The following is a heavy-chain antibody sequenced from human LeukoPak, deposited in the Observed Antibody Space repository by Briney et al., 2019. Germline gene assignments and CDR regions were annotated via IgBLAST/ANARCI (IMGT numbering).Heavy chain of an antibody. Sequence: SETLSLTCTVSGGSISSSSYYWGWIRQPPGKGLEWIASIYYSGITFYNPSLKSRVTVSVDTSKNQFSLKLYSVTAADTAVYYCARHSYTSTWSPFDFRGQGTLVTVSS. V-gene: IGHV4-39*01. J-gene: IGHJ4*02. CDR1: GGSISSSSYY. CDR2: IYYSGIT. CDR3: ARHSYTSTWSPFDF. D-gene: IGHD6-13*01.